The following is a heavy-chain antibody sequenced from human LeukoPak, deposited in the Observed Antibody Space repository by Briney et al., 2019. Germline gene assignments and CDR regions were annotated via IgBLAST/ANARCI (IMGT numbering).Heavy chain of an antibody. Sequence: PSETLSLTCTVSGGSINFFYWSWIRQPPGKGLEWIGHIFYSGSTNYNPSLKSRVTISVDTSKNQFSLKLSSVTAADTAVYYCAGQRGYSGYDLDYWGQGTLVTVSS. CDR2: IFYSGST. V-gene: IGHV4-59*01. CDR3: AGQRGYSGYDLDY. CDR1: GGSINFFY. J-gene: IGHJ4*02. D-gene: IGHD5-12*01.